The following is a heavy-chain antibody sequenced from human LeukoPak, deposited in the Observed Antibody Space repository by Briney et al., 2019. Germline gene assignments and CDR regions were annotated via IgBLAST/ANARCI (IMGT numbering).Heavy chain of an antibody. D-gene: IGHD5-12*01. CDR3: ARGHSGYDFAFDI. V-gene: IGHV3-7*01. CDR1: GFIFGRYW. J-gene: IGHJ3*02. Sequence: GGSLRLSCGASGFIFGRYWMSWVRQAPGKGLEWVAQMNQDGRQKYYVYSVRGRFTISRDNAKNSLYLQMNSLRAEDTAVYYCARGHSGYDFAFDIWGQGTVVTVSS. CDR2: MNQDGRQK.